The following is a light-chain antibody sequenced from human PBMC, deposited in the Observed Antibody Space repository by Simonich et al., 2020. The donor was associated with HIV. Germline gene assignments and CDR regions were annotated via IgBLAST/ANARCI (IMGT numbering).Light chain of an antibody. J-gene: IGKJ1*01. CDR2: AAS. Sequence: IQLTQSPSFLSASVGDRVTITCRASQGISSYLAWYQQKPGKAPKLLIYAASTLQSGVPSRFSGSGSGTEFTLTISSLQPDDFATYFCQQYNSYTWTFGQGTKVEIK. CDR1: QGISSY. V-gene: IGKV1-9*01. CDR3: QQYNSYTWT.